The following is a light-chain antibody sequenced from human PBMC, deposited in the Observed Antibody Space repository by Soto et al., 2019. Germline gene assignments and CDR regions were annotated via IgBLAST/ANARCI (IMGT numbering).Light chain of an antibody. CDR3: SSYTSTSSXV. Sequence: QSVLTQPASVSGSPGQSITVSCTGTSSDVGGYNSVSWYQQHPGKPPKLIIYEVSNRPSGVSDRFSGSKSGNTASLTISGLQAEDEADYYCSSYTSTSSXVFATGTKGT. V-gene: IGLV2-14*03. CDR1: SSDVGGYNS. CDR2: EVS. J-gene: IGLJ1*01.